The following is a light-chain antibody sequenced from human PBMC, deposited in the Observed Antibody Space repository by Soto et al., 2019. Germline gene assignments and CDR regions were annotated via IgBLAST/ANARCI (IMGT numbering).Light chain of an antibody. Sequence: QSVLTQSPSASASLGASVKFTCTLSSGHSSYAIAWHQQQPEKGPRYLMKLNSDGSHSKGDGIPDRFSGSSSGAERYLTISGLQSEDEADYYCQTWGTGIHVFGTGTKVTVL. CDR3: QTWGTGIHV. CDR1: SGHSSYA. J-gene: IGLJ1*01. V-gene: IGLV4-69*01. CDR2: LNSDGSH.